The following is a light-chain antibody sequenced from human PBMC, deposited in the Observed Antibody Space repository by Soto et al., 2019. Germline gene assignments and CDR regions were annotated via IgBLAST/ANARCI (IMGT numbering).Light chain of an antibody. CDR1: SSDVGGYNY. Sequence: QSALTQPASVSGSPGQSITISCTGTSSDVGGYNYVSWYQQHPGKAPKLMIYDVSNRPSGVSNRFSGSKSGNTASLTISGLQAEDETDYYCSSYTGSSTYVLFGGGTKLNVL. V-gene: IGLV2-14*01. CDR2: DVS. CDR3: SSYTGSSTYVL. J-gene: IGLJ2*01.